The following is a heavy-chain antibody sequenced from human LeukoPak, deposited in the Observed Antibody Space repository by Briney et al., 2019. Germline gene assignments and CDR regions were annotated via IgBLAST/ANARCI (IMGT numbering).Heavy chain of an antibody. CDR3: AKESDGDYEFDF. V-gene: IGHV3-9*01. J-gene: IGHJ4*02. CDR2: ISWNTGTI. CDR1: GFTFHNYG. D-gene: IGHD4-17*01. Sequence: GRSLRLSCAASGFTFHNYGMHWVRQAPGKGVEWVSGISWNTGTIDYADSVKGRFTISRDNAKNSLYLQMNSLRPDDTALYYCAKESDGDYEFDFWGQGTLVTVSS.